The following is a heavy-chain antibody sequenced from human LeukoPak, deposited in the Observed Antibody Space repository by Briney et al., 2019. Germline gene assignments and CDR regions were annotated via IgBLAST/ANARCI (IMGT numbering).Heavy chain of an antibody. J-gene: IGHJ4*02. Sequence: TGGSLRLSCAASGFTLSDHYMDWVRQAPGKGLEWVGRTKTKANSYTTEYAASVKGRFTISRDDSKNSLYLQMNSLKSEDTAVYYCARGFRSFDSWGQGTLVTVSS. CDR1: GFTLSDHY. D-gene: IGHD2-15*01. CDR2: TKTKANSYTT. CDR3: ARGFRSFDS. V-gene: IGHV3-72*01.